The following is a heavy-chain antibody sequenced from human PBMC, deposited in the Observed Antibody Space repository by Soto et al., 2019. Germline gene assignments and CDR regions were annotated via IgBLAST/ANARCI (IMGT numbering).Heavy chain of an antibody. CDR3: AAWAEGATEVH. CDR2: TWYDASKQ. V-gene: IGHV3-33*01. J-gene: IGHJ4*02. Sequence: PGGSLRLSCETSGFSFSVYGMHWVRQAPGKGLEWVAVTWYDASKQFYAASVEGRFTISRDNSKAILYLQMNSLRAEDTAVYYCAAWAEGATEVHWGQGTLVTVSS. D-gene: IGHD2-15*01. CDR1: GFSFSVYG.